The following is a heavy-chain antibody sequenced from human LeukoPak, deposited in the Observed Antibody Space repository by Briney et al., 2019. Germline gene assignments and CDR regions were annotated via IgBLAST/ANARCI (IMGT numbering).Heavy chain of an antibody. J-gene: IGHJ4*02. CDR3: AGTRQGWLPQYYFDY. CDR1: GRSFSDYS. D-gene: IGHD5-12*01. Sequence: PSETLSLTCAVYGRSFSDYSWSWIPQPPGKGLKWIGEINHSGSTNYNTSLKSRVTTSLDTSKNLFSLRLSSVTAADTAVYYCAGTRQGWLPQYYFDYWGQGTLVTVSS. V-gene: IGHV4-34*01. CDR2: INHSGST.